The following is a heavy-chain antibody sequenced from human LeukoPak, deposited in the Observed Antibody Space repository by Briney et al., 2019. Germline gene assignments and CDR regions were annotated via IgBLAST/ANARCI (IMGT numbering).Heavy chain of an antibody. CDR2: INYNGAIT. D-gene: IGHD3-3*02. Sequence: GGSLRLSCATSGFTFVDYGLSWVRRAPGKGLEWLCAINYNGAITDYADSVKGRFTISRDNAKNSLYLRMDGLRAEDTALYYCARDRLGPSFSVSHFDLWGQGTLVTVSS. V-gene: IGHV3-20*04. CDR3: ARDRLGPSFSVSHFDL. CDR1: GFTFVDYG. J-gene: IGHJ4*02.